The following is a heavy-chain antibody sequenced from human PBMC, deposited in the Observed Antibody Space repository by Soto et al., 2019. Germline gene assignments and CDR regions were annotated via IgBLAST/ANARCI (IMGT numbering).Heavy chain of an antibody. CDR3: ARDRAARPDYYYYGMDV. J-gene: IGHJ6*02. Sequence: QVQLVQSGAEVKKPGASVKVSCKASGYTFTGYYMHWVRQAPGQGLEWMGWINPNSGGTNYAQKFQGLVTMTSDTTISTAYMELSRLRSDDTAVYYYARDRAARPDYYYYGMDVWGQGTTVTVSS. V-gene: IGHV1-2*04. CDR1: GYTFTGYY. D-gene: IGHD6-6*01. CDR2: INPNSGGT.